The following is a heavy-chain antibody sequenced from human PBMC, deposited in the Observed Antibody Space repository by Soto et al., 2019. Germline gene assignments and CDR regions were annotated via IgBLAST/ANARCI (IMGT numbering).Heavy chain of an antibody. CDR3: ARPRIPMVRGAIVVCFDT. Sequence: SETLSLTCTVSGGSISSSSYYWGWIRQPPGKGLEWIGSIYYSGSTYYNPPLKSRVTISVDTSKNQFSLKLSSVTAADTAVYYSARPRIPMVRGAIVVCFDTWGQGTLVTVSS. D-gene: IGHD3-10*01. CDR2: IYYSGST. J-gene: IGHJ5*02. CDR1: GGSISSSSYY. V-gene: IGHV4-39*01.